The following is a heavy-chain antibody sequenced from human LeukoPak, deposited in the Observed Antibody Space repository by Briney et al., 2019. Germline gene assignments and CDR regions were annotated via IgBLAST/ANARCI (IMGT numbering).Heavy chain of an antibody. CDR1: GGGSFTDYS. CDR3: ARGRGEAAGLDH. V-gene: IGHV4-34*01. Sequence: PSETLSLTCAVSGGGSFTDYSWNWIRQSPGKGLEWVGEVTHAATLNYNPSLKGRIAISVDTSKNQVSLKLDSMTAADTAMYYCARGRGEAAGLDHWGQGTLVTVSS. D-gene: IGHD6-13*01. J-gene: IGHJ4*02. CDR2: VTHAATL.